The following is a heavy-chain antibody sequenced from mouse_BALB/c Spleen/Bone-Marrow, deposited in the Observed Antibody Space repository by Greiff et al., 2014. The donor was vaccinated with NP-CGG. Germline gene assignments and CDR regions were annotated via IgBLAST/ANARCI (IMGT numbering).Heavy chain of an antibody. CDR3: SREGLRAWFVY. CDR2: INPSSDYT. J-gene: IGHJ3*01. V-gene: IGHV1-4*01. D-gene: IGHD2-4*01. CDR1: GYTFTSYT. Sequence: VKLQESGAELARPGASVKMSCKASGYTFTSYTIHWVKQRPGQGLEWIGYINPSSDYTNYNQKFKDKATLTADKSSSTAYMQLSSLTSEDSAFYYCSREGLRAWFVYWGQGTLVTVSA.